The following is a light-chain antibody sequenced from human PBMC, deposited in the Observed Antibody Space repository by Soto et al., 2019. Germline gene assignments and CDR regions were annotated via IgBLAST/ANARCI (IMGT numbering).Light chain of an antibody. CDR3: QQYNIWPPLT. J-gene: IGKJ4*01. CDR2: GAS. V-gene: IGKV3D-15*01. Sequence: IVMTQFPATLSVSAGERATLSCRASQSVSNNLAWYRQKPGQAPRLLIYGASTRATGIPARFSGSGSGTEFTLTISSLQSEDCAVYYCQQYNIWPPLTFGGGTKVESK. CDR1: QSVSNN.